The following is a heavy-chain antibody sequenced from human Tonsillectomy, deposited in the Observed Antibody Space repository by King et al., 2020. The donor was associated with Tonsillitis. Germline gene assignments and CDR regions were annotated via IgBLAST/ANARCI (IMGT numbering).Heavy chain of an antibody. J-gene: IGHJ4*02. V-gene: IGHV3-20*04. CDR2: INWNGGST. CDR3: ARSLRVTTSSLPDY. D-gene: IGHD4-17*01. Sequence: QLVQSGGGVVRPGGSLRLSCAASGFTFDDYGMSWVRQAPGKGLEWVSGINWNGGSTGYADSVKGRLTISRDNAKNSLYLQMNSLRAEDTALYYCARSLRVTTSSLPDYWGQGTLVTVSS. CDR1: GFTFDDYG.